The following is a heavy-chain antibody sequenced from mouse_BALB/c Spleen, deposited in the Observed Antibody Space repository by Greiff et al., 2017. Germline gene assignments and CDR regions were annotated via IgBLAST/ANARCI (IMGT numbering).Heavy chain of an antibody. CDR3: ARYYYGSSSYYFDY. J-gene: IGHJ2*01. Sequence: EVQLKESGPGLVKPSQSLSLTCTVTGYSITSDYAWNWIRQFPGNKLEWMGYISYSGSTSYNPSLKSRISITRDTSKNQFFLQLNSVTTEDTATYYCARYYYGSSSYYFDYWGQGTTLTVSS. CDR2: ISYSGST. V-gene: IGHV3-2*02. D-gene: IGHD1-1*01. CDR1: GYSITSDYA.